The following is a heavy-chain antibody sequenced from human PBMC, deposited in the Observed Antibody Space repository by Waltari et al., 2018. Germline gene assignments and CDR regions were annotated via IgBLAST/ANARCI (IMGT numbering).Heavy chain of an antibody. J-gene: IGHJ6*02. Sequence: EVQLLESGGGLVQPGGSLRLSCAASGFTFSSYAMSWVRTAPGKGLEWVSAISGSGGSTYYADSVKGRFTISRDNSKNTLYLQMNSLRAEDTAVYYCAKDQYYYGSGSYPYYYGMDVWGQGTTVTVSS. V-gene: IGHV3-23*01. D-gene: IGHD3-10*01. CDR2: ISGSGGST. CDR1: GFTFSSYA. CDR3: AKDQYYYGSGSYPYYYGMDV.